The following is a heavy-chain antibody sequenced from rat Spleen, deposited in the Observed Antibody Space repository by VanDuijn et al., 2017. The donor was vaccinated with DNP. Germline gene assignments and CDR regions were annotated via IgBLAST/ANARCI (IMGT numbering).Heavy chain of an antibody. CDR2: IWAGGST. J-gene: IGHJ4*01. Sequence: QVQLEESGPGLMQPSETLFLTCTVSGFSLTSTGVGWVRQGLGKGLVWMGTIWAGGSTNYNSAVQSRLSISRDTSKSQLFLKMDSLRSEDTATYYCAIDLQTGRAWGQGTSVTVSS. CDR1: GFSLTSTG. V-gene: IGHV2-72*01. CDR3: AIDLQTGRA. D-gene: IGHD3-2*01.